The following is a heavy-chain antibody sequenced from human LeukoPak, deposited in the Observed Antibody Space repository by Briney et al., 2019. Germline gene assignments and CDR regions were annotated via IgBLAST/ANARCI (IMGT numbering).Heavy chain of an antibody. Sequence: PGGSLRLSCAASGFTFSSYAMSWVRQAPGKGLEWVANIKQDGSEKYYVDSVKGRFTISRDNAKNSLYLQMNSLRAEDTAVYYCARASGFWGSYAVWSQGTLVTVSS. J-gene: IGHJ4*02. CDR1: GFTFSSYA. CDR2: IKQDGSEK. CDR3: ARASGFWGSYAV. D-gene: IGHD3-16*01. V-gene: IGHV3-7*01.